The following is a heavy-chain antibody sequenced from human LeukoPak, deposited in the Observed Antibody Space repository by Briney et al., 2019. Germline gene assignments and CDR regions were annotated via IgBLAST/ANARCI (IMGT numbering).Heavy chain of an antibody. J-gene: IGHJ6*03. CDR3: VSMSGYYFYMDV. CDR1: GFTFSTYS. Sequence: GGSLRLSCAASGFTFSTYSMHWVRQAPGKGLEWVANIKQDGSEKYYVDSVRGRFTISRDNAKNSLYLQMNSLRAEDTAVYYCVSMSGYYFYMDVWGKGTTVTVSS. CDR2: IKQDGSEK. V-gene: IGHV3-7*01. D-gene: IGHD1-26*01.